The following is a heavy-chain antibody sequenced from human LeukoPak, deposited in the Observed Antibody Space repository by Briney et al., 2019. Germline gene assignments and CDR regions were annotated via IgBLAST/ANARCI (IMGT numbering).Heavy chain of an antibody. CDR3: ARIRYSSSSFDY. J-gene: IGHJ4*02. CDR2: IKQEGSDK. CDR1: GFPFSNYW. V-gene: IGHV3-7*01. D-gene: IGHD6-6*01. Sequence: GGSLRLSCAASGFPFSNYWMRGVRQARGGGGEGGANIKQEGSDKYYGDCVKGRFTISRDNAKNSVYLQMNSLRAEDTALYYCARIRYSSSSFDYWGQGTLVTVSS.